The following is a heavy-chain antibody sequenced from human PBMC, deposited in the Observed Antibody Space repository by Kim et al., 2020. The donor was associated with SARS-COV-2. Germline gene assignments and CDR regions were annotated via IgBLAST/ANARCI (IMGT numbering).Heavy chain of an antibody. CDR3: ARDPDYNILTGYYYDY. CDR1: GFTFSDYY. V-gene: IGHV3-11*01. J-gene: IGHJ4*02. D-gene: IGHD3-9*01. Sequence: GGSLRLSCAASGFTFSDYYMSWIRQAPGKGLEWVSYISSSGSTIYYADSVKGRFTISRDNAKNSLYLQMNSLRAEDTAVYYCARDPDYNILTGYYYDYWGQGTLVTVSS. CDR2: ISSSGSTI.